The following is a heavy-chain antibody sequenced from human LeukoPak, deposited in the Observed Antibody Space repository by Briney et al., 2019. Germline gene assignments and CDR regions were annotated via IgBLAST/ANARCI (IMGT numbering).Heavy chain of an antibody. J-gene: IGHJ4*02. CDR1: GGSITSGGYY. D-gene: IGHD7-27*01. V-gene: IGHV4-31*03. CDR3: ARGSTGDKSNN. CDR2: IYYSGTT. Sequence: SETLSLTCTVSGGSITSGGYYWSWIRQLPGKGLEWIGYIYYSGTTSYNPSLKSRLTISPDTSENQFSLKLSSVTAADTAVYYCARGSTGDKSNNWGQGTLVTVSS.